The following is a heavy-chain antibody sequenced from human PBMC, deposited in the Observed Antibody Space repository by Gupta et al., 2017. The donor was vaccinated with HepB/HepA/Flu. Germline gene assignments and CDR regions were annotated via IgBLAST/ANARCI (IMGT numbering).Heavy chain of an antibody. J-gene: IGHJ4*02. V-gene: IGHV3-9*01. D-gene: IGHD3-10*01. Sequence: GRSLRLSCAASGFTFDDYAMHWVRQAPGKGLEWVSGISWNSGSIGYADSVKGRFTISRDNAKNSLYLQMNSLRAEDTALYYCAKDSRAHYGSSFDYWGQGTLVTVSS. CDR1: GFTFDDYA. CDR2: ISWNSGSI. CDR3: AKDSRAHYGSSFDY.